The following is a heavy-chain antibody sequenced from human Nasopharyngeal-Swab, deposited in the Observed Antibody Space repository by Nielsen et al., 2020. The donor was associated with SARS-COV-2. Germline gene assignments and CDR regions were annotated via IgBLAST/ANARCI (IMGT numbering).Heavy chain of an antibody. V-gene: IGHV1-24*01. CDR3: ATDSPYGSGSYHYYYYYGMDV. Sequence: ASVKVTCKVSGYTLTELSMHWVRQAPGNGLEWMGGFDPEDGETIYAQKFQGRDTMTEDTSTDTAYMELSSLRSEDTAVYYCATDSPYGSGSYHYYYYYGMDVWGQGTTVTVSS. CDR2: FDPEDGET. D-gene: IGHD3-10*01. CDR1: GYTLTELS. J-gene: IGHJ6*02.